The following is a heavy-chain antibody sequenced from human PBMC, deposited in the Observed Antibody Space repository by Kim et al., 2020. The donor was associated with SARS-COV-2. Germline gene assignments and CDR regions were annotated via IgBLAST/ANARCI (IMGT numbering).Heavy chain of an antibody. D-gene: IGHD3-10*01. J-gene: IGHJ5*02. V-gene: IGHV3-33*01. CDR2: IWYDGSNK. CDR3: VRDLGTYPHNWFDP. Sequence: GGSLRLSCAASGFTFSSYGMHRVRQAPGKGLEWVAIIWYDGSNKYHADSVKGRFTISRDDSKNMLYLQMNSLRAEDTAVYYCVRDLGTYPHNWFDPWGQG. CDR1: GFTFSSYG.